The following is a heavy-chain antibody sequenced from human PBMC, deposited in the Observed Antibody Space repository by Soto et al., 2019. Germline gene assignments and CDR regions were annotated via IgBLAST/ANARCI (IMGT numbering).Heavy chain of an antibody. CDR3: ARENPNDFWNGYYALRTFDY. J-gene: IGHJ4*02. D-gene: IGHD3-3*01. CDR2: IIPIFGTA. V-gene: IGHV1-69*13. Sequence: ASVKVSCKASGGTFSSYAISWVRQAPGQGLEWTGGIIPIFGTANYAQKFQGRVTITADESTSTAYMELSSLRSEDTAVYYCARENPNDFWNGYYALRTFDYWGQGTLVTVSS. CDR1: GGTFSSYA.